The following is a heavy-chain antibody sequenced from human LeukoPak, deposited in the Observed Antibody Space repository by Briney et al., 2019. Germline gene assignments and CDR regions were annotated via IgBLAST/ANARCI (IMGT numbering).Heavy chain of an antibody. V-gene: IGHV3-33*06. J-gene: IGHJ4*02. CDR1: GFTFSSYG. CDR2: IWYDGSNK. D-gene: IGHD6-6*01. CDR3: AKDLGHSSSSFFDY. Sequence: GGSLRLSCAASGFTFSSYGMHWVRQAPGKGLEGVAVIWYDGSNKYYADSVKGRFTISRDNSKNTLYLQMNSLRAEDTAVYYCAKDLGHSSSSFFDYWGQGTLVTVSS.